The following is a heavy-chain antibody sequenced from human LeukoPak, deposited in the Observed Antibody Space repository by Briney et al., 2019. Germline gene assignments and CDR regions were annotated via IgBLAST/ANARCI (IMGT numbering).Heavy chain of an antibody. J-gene: IGHJ4*02. CDR2: ISSSSSYI. Sequence: GGSLRLSCAASGFTFSSYSMNWVRQAPGKGLEWVSSISSSSSYIYYADSVKGRFTISKDNAKNSLYLQMNSLRAEDTAVYYCASDVREEVDYWGQGTLVTVSS. V-gene: IGHV3-21*01. CDR1: GFTFSSYS. CDR3: ASDVREEVDY.